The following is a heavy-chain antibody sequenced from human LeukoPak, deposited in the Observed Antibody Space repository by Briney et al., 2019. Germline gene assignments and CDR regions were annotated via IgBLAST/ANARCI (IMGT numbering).Heavy chain of an antibody. Sequence: SQTLSLTCTVSGGSISSGGYYWSWIRQHPGKGLEWIGYIYYSGSTYYNPSLKSRVTISVDTSKNQFSLRLSSVTAADTAVYYCARISGDLYYGMDVWGQGTTVTVSS. CDR2: IYYSGST. CDR3: ARISGDLYYGMDV. CDR1: GGSISSGGYY. V-gene: IGHV4-31*03. D-gene: IGHD4-17*01. J-gene: IGHJ6*02.